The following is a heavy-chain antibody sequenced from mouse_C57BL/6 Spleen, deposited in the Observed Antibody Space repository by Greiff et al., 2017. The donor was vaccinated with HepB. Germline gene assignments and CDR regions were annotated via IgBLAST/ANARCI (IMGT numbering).Heavy chain of an antibody. Sequence: QVQLQQSGAELVKPGASVKMSCKASGYTFTSYWITWVKQRPGQGLEWIGDIYPGSGSTNYNEKFKSKATLTVDTSSSTAYMQLSSLTSEDAAVYYCARRSSYAMDYWGQGTSVTGSS. CDR1: GYTFTSYW. D-gene: IGHD1-1*01. CDR3: ARRSSYAMDY. J-gene: IGHJ4*01. V-gene: IGHV1-55*01. CDR2: IYPGSGST.